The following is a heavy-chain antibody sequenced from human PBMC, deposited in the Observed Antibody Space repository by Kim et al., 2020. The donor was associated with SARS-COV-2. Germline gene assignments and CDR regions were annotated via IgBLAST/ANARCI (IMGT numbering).Heavy chain of an antibody. CDR3: AGAIPLKPGVYNWFDP. D-gene: IGHD3-10*01. Sequence: SETLSLTCTVSGGSISSYYWSWIRQPPGKGLEWIGYIYYSGSTNYNPSLKSRVTISVGTSKNQFSLKLSAVTAADTAVYYCAGAIPLKPGVYNWFDPWGQGTLVTVSS. CDR1: GGSISSYY. J-gene: IGHJ5*02. V-gene: IGHV4-59*08. CDR2: IYYSGST.